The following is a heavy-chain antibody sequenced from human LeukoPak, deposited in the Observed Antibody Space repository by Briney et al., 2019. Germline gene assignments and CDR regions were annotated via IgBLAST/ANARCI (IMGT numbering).Heavy chain of an antibody. Sequence: PGGSLRLSCAASGFTFSSYSMNWVRQAPGKGLEWVSSISSSSSSYIYYADSVKGRFTIPRDNAKNSLYLQMNSLRAEDTAVYYCARFLGYDILTGYYRDYWGQGTLVTVSS. J-gene: IGHJ4*02. CDR2: ISSSSSSYI. CDR1: GFTFSSYS. CDR3: ARFLGYDILTGYYRDY. V-gene: IGHV3-21*01. D-gene: IGHD3-9*01.